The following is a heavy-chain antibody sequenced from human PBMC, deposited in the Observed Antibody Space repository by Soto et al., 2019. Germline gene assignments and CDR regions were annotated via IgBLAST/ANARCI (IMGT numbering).Heavy chain of an antibody. J-gene: IGHJ4*02. CDR3: VRDSHGDY. V-gene: IGHV3-74*01. CDR2: IDHDGPT. D-gene: IGHD4-17*01. CDR1: GFTFSNYW. Sequence: EVQLVESGGGLVQPGGSLRLSCAGSGFTFSNYWMHWVRQAPGKGLEWVSRIDHDGPTDYADSVRGRFTTSRDNAENTLYLQMNSLRHEATAVYYCVRDSHGDYWGEGTVVTVSS.